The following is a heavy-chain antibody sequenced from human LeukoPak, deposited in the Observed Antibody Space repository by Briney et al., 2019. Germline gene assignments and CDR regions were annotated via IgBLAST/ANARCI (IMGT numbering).Heavy chain of an antibody. CDR1: GFTFSSYA. CDR2: ISGSGGST. J-gene: IGHJ4*02. V-gene: IGHV3-23*01. D-gene: IGHD1-14*01. CDR3: ARGTGAPVDHFDY. Sequence: PGGSLRLSCAASGFTFSSYAMSWVRQAPGKGLEWVSAISGSGGSTYYADSVKGRFTISRDNSKNTLYLQMSSLRAEDTAVYYCARGTGAPVDHFDYWGQGILVTVSS.